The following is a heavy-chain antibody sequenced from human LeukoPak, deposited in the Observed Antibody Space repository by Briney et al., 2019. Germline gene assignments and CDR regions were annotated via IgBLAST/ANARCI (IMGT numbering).Heavy chain of an antibody. CDR3: ARDLFYCSSTSCYRRDWFDP. CDR2: IIPILGIA. J-gene: IGHJ5*02. CDR1: GYTFTSYG. D-gene: IGHD2-2*01. V-gene: IGHV1-69*10. Sequence: SVKVSCKASGYTFTSYGISWVRQAPGQGLEWMGWIIPILGIANYAQKFQGRVTITADKSTSTAYMELSSLRSEDTAVYYCARDLFYCSSTSCYRRDWFDPWGQGTLVTVSS.